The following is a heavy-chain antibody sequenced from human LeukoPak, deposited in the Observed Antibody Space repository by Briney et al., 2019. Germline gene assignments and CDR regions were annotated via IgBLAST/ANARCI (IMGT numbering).Heavy chain of an antibody. Sequence: GGSLRLSCAVSGLTFSDYSMACVRQAPGKGLFWVSGISAGGGSTYYADSVKGRFTISRDNSRNTLYLQMNSLSAEDTAVYYCSKDAAGPEYWGQGTLVTVSS. J-gene: IGHJ4*02. CDR1: GLTFSDYS. CDR3: SKDAAGPEY. V-gene: IGHV3-23*01. CDR2: ISAGGGST. D-gene: IGHD6-13*01.